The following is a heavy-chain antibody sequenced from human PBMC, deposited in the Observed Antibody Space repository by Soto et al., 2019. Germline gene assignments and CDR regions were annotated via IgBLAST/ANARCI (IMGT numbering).Heavy chain of an antibody. J-gene: IGHJ6*02. Sequence: QLQLQESGPGLVKPSETLSLTCTVSGGSIRSSSSYWDWIRQPPGKGLEWIGSIYYSGSTYYNLSLKSRVIISMDKSKNQFSLNVSPVTAADTAVYYCARRRGVVQDGMDVWGQGTTVIVSS. CDR2: IYYSGST. D-gene: IGHD3-3*01. CDR1: GGSIRSSSSY. V-gene: IGHV4-39*01. CDR3: ARRRGVVQDGMDV.